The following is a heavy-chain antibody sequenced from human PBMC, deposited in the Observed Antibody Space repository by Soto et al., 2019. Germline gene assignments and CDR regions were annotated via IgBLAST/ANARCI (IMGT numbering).Heavy chain of an antibody. CDR1: GFTVSNNH. CDR3: AGRLTTAAGLDY. J-gene: IGHJ4*02. CDR2: VHGGGST. V-gene: IGHV3-53*01. Sequence: VQLVESGGGLIQPGGSLRLSCAASGFTVSNNHMTWVRQAAGKGLELVSFVHGGGSTSYADSVKGRFTISRDNSKNNLYLQMDSRRAEDTAIYYCAGRLTTAAGLDYWGRGTLVTVSS. D-gene: IGHD3-16*01.